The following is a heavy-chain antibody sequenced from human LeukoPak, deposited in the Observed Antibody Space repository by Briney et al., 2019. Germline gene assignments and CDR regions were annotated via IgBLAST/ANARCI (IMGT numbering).Heavy chain of an antibody. V-gene: IGHV4-39*07. CDR2: IYHSGSS. Sequence: SETLSLTCTVSVGFISSGGYYWDRIRQPPGNGLEWIGNIYHSGSSYYNPYHKSRVPIPVDTSMSQVSLKLSSGAAADRAVYYCARDRGLYGSSWPEFCQQWGQGTLVTVSS. D-gene: IGHD6-13*01. J-gene: IGHJ1*01. CDR1: VGFISSGGYY. CDR3: ARDRGLYGSSWPEFCQQ.